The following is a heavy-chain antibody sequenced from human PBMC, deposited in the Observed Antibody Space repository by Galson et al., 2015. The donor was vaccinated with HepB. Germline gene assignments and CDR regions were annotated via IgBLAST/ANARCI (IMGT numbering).Heavy chain of an antibody. CDR1: GGTFSSYT. J-gene: IGHJ6*02. CDR2: IIPILGIA. CDR3: AKRTGTTWDYYYGMDV. D-gene: IGHD1-7*01. V-gene: IGHV1-69*02. Sequence: SVKVSCKASGGTFSSYTISWVRQAPGQGLEWMGRIIPILGIANYAQKFQGRVTITADKSTSTAYMELSSLRSEDTAVYYCAKRTGTTWDYYYGMDVWGQGTTVTVSS.